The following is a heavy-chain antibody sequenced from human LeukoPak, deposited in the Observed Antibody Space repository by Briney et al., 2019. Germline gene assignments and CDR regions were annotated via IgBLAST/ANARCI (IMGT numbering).Heavy chain of an antibody. Sequence: GASVKVSCKASGYTFTSYYIHWVRQGPGQGLEWMGIINPSGGRTSYAQKFQGGVTMTRDMSTRTVYMELSSLRSEDTAIYYCARGDGEAASLWENWFDPWGQGTLVTVSS. CDR2: INPSGGRT. CDR1: GYTFTSYY. D-gene: IGHD6-13*01. J-gene: IGHJ5*02. V-gene: IGHV1-46*01. CDR3: ARGDGEAASLWENWFDP.